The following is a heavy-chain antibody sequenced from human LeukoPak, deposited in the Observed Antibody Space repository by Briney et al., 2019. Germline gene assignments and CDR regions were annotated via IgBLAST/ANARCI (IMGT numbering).Heavy chain of an antibody. CDR1: GLTFTDYY. D-gene: IGHD1-1*01. Sequence: GRSLRLSRAASGLTFTDYYMSWIRQAPGKGLEWVSYISSSSSYTNYADSVKGRFTISRDNAKNSLYLQMNSLRAEDTAVYYCARDPRGRDYWGQGTLVTVSS. J-gene: IGHJ4*02. V-gene: IGHV3-11*06. CDR3: ARDPRGRDY. CDR2: ISSSSSYT.